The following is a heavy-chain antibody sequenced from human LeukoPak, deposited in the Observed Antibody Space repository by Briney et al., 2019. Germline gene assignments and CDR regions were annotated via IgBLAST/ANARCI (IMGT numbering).Heavy chain of an antibody. D-gene: IGHD6-19*01. J-gene: IGHJ4*02. CDR1: GFTFSSYV. V-gene: IGHV3-23*01. CDR2: ISGSGGKT. CDR3: ARARSSGVFDY. Sequence: PGGSLRLSCAASGFTFSSYVMSWVRQAPGKGLEWVSAISGSGGKTYYADSVKGRLTISRDNSKNTLYLQMNSLRAEDTAVYYCARARSSGVFDYWGQGTLVTVSS.